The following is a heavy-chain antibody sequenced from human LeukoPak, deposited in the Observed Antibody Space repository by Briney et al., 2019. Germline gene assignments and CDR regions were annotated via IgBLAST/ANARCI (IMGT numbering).Heavy chain of an antibody. CDR2: IYYSGST. D-gene: IGHD3-22*01. CDR1: GGSISSGGYY. J-gene: IGHJ3*02. Sequence: NPSETLSLTCTVSGGSISSGGYYWSWIRQHPGKGLEWIGYIYYSGSTYYNPSLKSRVTISVDTSKNQFSLKLSSVTAADTAVYYCARAEPDYYDSSADAFDIWGQGTMVTVSS. V-gene: IGHV4-31*03. CDR3: ARAEPDYYDSSADAFDI.